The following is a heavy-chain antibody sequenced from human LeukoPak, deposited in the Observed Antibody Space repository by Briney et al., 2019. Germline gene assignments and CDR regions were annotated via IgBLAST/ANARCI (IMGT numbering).Heavy chain of an antibody. Sequence: SETLSLTCAVYGGSFSGYYWSWIRQPPGKGLEWIGEINHSGSTSYNPSLKSRVTISVDTSKNQFSLKLSSVTAADTAVYYCARRRALLRLGELSFYFDYWGQGTLVTVSS. V-gene: IGHV4-34*01. J-gene: IGHJ4*02. CDR3: ARRRALLRLGELSFYFDY. CDR1: GGSFSGYY. D-gene: IGHD3-16*02. CDR2: INHSGST.